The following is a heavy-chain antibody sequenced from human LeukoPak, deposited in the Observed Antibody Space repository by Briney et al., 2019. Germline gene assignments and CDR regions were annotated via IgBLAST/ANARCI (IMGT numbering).Heavy chain of an antibody. CDR3: AKVAGEYSAYYLPDY. J-gene: IGHJ4*02. D-gene: IGHD5-12*01. V-gene: IGHV3-30*18. CDR2: LSYDGSNT. CDR1: GFTFSSYG. Sequence: PGGSLRLSCAASGFTFSSYGMHWVRQAPGKGVECVAVLSYDGSNTYYAHSVKGRFTISRDNSKNTLYLQVNSLRAEDTAVYYCAKVAGEYSAYYLPDYWGQGTLVTVSS.